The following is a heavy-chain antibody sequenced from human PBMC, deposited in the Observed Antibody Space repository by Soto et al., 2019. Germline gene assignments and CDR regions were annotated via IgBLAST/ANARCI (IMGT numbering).Heavy chain of an antibody. CDR3: ARRGSKYYDSSGYYYDYYGMDV. Sequence: GESLKISCKGSGYSFTSYWISWVRQMPGKGLEWMGRIDPSDSYTNYSPSFQGHVTISADKSISTAYLQWSSLKASDTAMYYCARRGSKYYDSSGYYYDYYGMDVWGQAPTVTVSS. D-gene: IGHD3-22*01. CDR1: GYSFTSYW. CDR2: IDPSDSYT. J-gene: IGHJ6*02. V-gene: IGHV5-10-1*01.